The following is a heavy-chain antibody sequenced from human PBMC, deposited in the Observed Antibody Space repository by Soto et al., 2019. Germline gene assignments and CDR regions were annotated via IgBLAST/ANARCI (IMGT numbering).Heavy chain of an antibody. CDR1: GGTFSSYA. CDR2: IIPIFGTA. V-gene: IGHV1-69*12. Sequence: QVQLVQSGAEVKKPGSSVKVSCKASGGTFSSYAISWVRQAPGQGLEWMGGIIPIFGTANYAQKFQGRVTITADESTSXXYMELSSLRSEDTAVYYCASDPYYYGSGSPLIFDYWGQGTLVTVSS. D-gene: IGHD3-10*01. CDR3: ASDPYYYGSGSPLIFDY. J-gene: IGHJ4*02.